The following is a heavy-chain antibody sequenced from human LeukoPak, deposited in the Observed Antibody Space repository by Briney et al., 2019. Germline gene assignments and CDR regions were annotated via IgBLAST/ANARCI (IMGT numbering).Heavy chain of an antibody. Sequence: PGGSLRLSCAASGFTFSSYSMNWVRQAPGQGLEWVSSISSSSSYIYYADSVKGRFTISRDNAKNSLYLQMNSLRAEDTAVYYCASTGVGATRADAFDIWGQGTMVTVSS. CDR3: ASTGVGATRADAFDI. V-gene: IGHV3-21*01. D-gene: IGHD1-26*01. CDR1: GFTFSSYS. CDR2: ISSSSSYI. J-gene: IGHJ3*02.